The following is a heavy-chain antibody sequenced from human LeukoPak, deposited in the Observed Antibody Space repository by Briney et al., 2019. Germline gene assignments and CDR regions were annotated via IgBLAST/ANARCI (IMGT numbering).Heavy chain of an antibody. V-gene: IGHV4-59*01. CDR2: IYYSGST. J-gene: IGHJ6*03. Sequence: PSETLSLTCAVYGGSFSGYYWSWIRQPPGKGLEWIGYIYYSGSTNYNPSLKSRVTISVDTSKNQFSLKLSSVTAADTAVYYCARVLGAGHYYYYYYMDVWGKGTTVTVSS. CDR3: ARVLGAGHYYYYYYMDV. D-gene: IGHD1-26*01. CDR1: GGSFSGYY.